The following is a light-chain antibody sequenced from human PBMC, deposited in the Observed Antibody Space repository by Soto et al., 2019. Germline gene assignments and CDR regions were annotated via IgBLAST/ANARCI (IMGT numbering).Light chain of an antibody. Sequence: QSALTQPASVSASPGQSITISCTGTSSHVCGYNYVSWYQQHAGKAPKLILYEVSNRPSGVSNRFSGSKSGNTASLTISGLQAQDEADYYGSSYTISITLDVFGTGTKVTV. CDR2: EVS. CDR3: SSYTISITLDV. J-gene: IGLJ1*01. V-gene: IGLV2-14*01. CDR1: SSHVCGYNY.